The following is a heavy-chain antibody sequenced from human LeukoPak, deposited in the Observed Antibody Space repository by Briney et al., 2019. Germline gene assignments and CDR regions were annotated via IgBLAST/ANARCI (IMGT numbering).Heavy chain of an antibody. Sequence: NPSETLSLTCTVPGGSIGTYYWSWIRQPPGKGPEWIGYIHYSGSTNYNPSLKSRVTISVDTSKKQFSLRLSSVTAADTAVYHCATSNYDGPGKRGQFEYWGQGTLVTVSS. CDR1: GGSIGTYY. D-gene: IGHD3-10*01. J-gene: IGHJ4*02. V-gene: IGHV4-59*01. CDR2: IHYSGST. CDR3: ATSNYDGPGKRGQFEY.